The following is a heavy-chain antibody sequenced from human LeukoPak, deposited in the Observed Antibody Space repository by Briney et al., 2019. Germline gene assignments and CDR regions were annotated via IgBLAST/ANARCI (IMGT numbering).Heavy chain of an antibody. V-gene: IGHV4-59*01. J-gene: IGHJ4*02. D-gene: IGHD6-19*01. CDR2: IYYSGST. Sequence: SETLSLTCTVSGGSMSSYYWSWIRQPPGKGLEWIGYIYYSGSTNYNPSLKSRVTISVDTSNNQFSLKLSSVTAADTAVYYCARGGSSGWSEGRFDFWGQGTLVTVSS. CDR3: ARGGSSGWSEGRFDF. CDR1: GGSMSSYY.